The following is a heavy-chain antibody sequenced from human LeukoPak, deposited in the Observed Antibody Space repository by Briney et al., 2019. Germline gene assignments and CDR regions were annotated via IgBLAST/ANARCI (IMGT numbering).Heavy chain of an antibody. J-gene: IGHJ4*02. CDR2: IKQDGSEK. CDR1: GFTFSNYW. D-gene: IGHD3-9*01. Sequence: PGGSLRLSCAASGFTFSNYWMTWVRQAPGKGLEWVANIKQDGSEKYHVDSVKGRFTISRDNAKNSLYLQMNSLRAEDSAVYYCARSLLHYDILTGNDYWGQGTLVTVSS. V-gene: IGHV3-7*05. CDR3: ARSLLHYDILTGNDY.